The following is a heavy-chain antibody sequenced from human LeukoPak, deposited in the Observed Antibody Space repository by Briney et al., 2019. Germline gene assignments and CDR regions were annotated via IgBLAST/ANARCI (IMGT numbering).Heavy chain of an antibody. CDR2: ISAYNGNT. D-gene: IGHD2-2*01. Sequence: ASVKVSCKASGYTFTSYGISWVRQAPGQGLEWMGWISAYNGNTNYAQKLQGRVTMTTDTSTCTAYMELRSLRSDDTAVYYCARVRWYQLLSYYFDYWGQGTLVTVSS. V-gene: IGHV1-18*01. CDR3: ARVRWYQLLSYYFDY. CDR1: GYTFTSYG. J-gene: IGHJ4*02.